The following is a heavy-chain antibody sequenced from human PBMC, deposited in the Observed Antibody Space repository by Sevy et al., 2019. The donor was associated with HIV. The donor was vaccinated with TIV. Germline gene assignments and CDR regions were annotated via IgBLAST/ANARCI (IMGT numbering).Heavy chain of an antibody. CDR2: ISAANGDT. D-gene: IGHD2-15*01. V-gene: IGHV1-3*01. Sequence: ASVKVSCKASGYTFTSYIIYWVRQAPGQSLECMGCISAANGDTKYSQKFQGRVSFTRDTSASIAYMELSSLRSEDTAVYYCAKDFCSGGSCNSAFVYWGQGTLVTVSS. CDR1: GYTFTSYI. CDR3: AKDFCSGGSCNSAFVY. J-gene: IGHJ4*02.